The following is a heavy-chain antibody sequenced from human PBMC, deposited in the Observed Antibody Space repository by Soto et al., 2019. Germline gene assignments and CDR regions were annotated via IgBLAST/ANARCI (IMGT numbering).Heavy chain of an antibody. D-gene: IGHD6-13*01. CDR2: MNRDGSEK. CDR1: GFTFSSYW. CDR3: RRDAGRLFAY. Sequence: EVQLVESGGGLVQPGGSLRLSCAASGFTFSSYWMTWARQAPGKGLEWVASMNRDGSEKRYVDPGEGRFTISRDNAKNSLFLQMNSLSPDDRAWYYCRRDAGRLFAYWGQGSWSPSPQ. J-gene: IGHJ4*02. V-gene: IGHV3-7*01.